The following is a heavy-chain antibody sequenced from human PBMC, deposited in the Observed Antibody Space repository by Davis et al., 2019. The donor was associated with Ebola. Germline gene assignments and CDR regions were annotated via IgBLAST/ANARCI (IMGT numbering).Heavy chain of an antibody. CDR1: GFTFSSYG. CDR2: ISYDGSNK. Sequence: PGGSLRLSCAASGFTFSSYGMHWVRQAPGKGLEWVAVISYDGSNKYYADSVKGRFTISRDNSKNTLYLQMNSLRAEDTAVYYCAREWGSSGRTGVDYWGQGTLVTVSS. V-gene: IGHV3-30*03. D-gene: IGHD6-19*01. CDR3: AREWGSSGRTGVDY. J-gene: IGHJ4*02.